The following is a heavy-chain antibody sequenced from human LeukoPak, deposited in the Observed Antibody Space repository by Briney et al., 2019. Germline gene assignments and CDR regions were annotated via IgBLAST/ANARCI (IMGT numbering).Heavy chain of an antibody. CDR2: ISSSSSYI. D-gene: IGHD3-3*01. CDR1: GFTSSSYS. CDR3: AVRWGFLEWLEDY. J-gene: IGHJ4*02. V-gene: IGHV3-21*01. Sequence: GGSLRLSCAASGFTSSSYSMNWVRQAPGKGLEWVSSISSSSSYIYYADSVKGRFTISRDNAKNSLHLQMNSLRAEDTAVYYCAVRWGFLEWLEDYWGQGTLVTVSS.